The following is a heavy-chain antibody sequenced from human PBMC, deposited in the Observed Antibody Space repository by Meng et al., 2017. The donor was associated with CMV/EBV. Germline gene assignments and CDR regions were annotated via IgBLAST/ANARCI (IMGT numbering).Heavy chain of an antibody. CDR3: ARDAPEDIVVVPAAIRAGYYYYYGMDV. V-gene: IGHV1-69*04. Sequence: SVKVSCKASGGTFSSYTISWVRQAPGQGLEWMGRIIPILGIANYAQKFQGRVTITADKSTSTAYMELSSLRSEDTAVYYCARDAPEDIVVVPAAIRAGYYYYYGMDVWGQGTLVTVSS. D-gene: IGHD2-2*02. CDR1: GGTFSSYT. CDR2: IIPILGIA. J-gene: IGHJ6*02.